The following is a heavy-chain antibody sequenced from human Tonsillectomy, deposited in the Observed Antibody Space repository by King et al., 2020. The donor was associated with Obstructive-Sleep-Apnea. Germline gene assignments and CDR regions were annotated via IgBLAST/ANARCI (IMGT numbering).Heavy chain of an antibody. Sequence: VQLVESGGGLVQPGGSLRLSCAASGFTFSSYWMSWVRQSPGKGLEWVANIKADGSENFYVDSVKGRFTISRDNAKNSLYLQMNSLRAEDTDVYYCARDKNDFWSDYLYYYGMDVWGQGTPVTVSS. CDR3: ARDKNDFWSDYLYYYGMDV. V-gene: IGHV3-7*03. J-gene: IGHJ6*02. D-gene: IGHD3-3*01. CDR1: GFTFSSYW. CDR2: IKADGSEN.